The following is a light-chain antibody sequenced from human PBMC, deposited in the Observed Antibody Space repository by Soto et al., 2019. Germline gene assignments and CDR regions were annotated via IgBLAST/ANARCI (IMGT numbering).Light chain of an antibody. CDR3: QQYNSYLRT. J-gene: IGKJ1*01. V-gene: IGKV1-5*01. Sequence: EIQMTQSPSTLSASVGDRVTITCRASQSISSWLAWYQQKPGKAPKLLIFDASILESGVPSRFSGSGSGTQFTLTISSLQPDDFATYYCQQYNSYLRTFGQGTKV. CDR1: QSISSW. CDR2: DAS.